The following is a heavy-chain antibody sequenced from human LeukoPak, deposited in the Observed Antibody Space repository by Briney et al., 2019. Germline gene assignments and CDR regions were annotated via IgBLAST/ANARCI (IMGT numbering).Heavy chain of an antibody. Sequence: PGRSLRLSCAASGFTFSNYAMNWVRQAPGKGLEWVSVISGSGGSTYYADSVKGRFTISRDNSKNTLYLQMNSLRAEDTAVYYCAKGTTMVRGVIITFDDWGQGTLVTVSS. V-gene: IGHV3-23*01. D-gene: IGHD3-10*01. CDR1: GFTFSNYA. J-gene: IGHJ4*02. CDR2: ISGSGGST. CDR3: AKGTTMVRGVIITFDD.